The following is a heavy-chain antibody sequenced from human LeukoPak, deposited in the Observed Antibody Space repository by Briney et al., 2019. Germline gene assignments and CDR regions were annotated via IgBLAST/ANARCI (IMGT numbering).Heavy chain of an antibody. J-gene: IGHJ3*02. D-gene: IGHD3-10*01. CDR2: INSDGSST. V-gene: IGHV3-74*01. CDR3: ARSGITMVRGASIGLLTFDI. Sequence: GDSLRLSCAASGFTFSSYWMHWVRQAPGEGLVWVSRINSDGSSTTYADSVNGRITISRDNAKNTLYLQMNSLRVEDTAVYYCARSGITMVRGASIGLLTFDIWGQGTMVTVFS. CDR1: GFTFSSYW.